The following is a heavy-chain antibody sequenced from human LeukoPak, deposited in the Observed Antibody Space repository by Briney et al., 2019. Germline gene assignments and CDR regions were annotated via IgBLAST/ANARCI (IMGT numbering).Heavy chain of an antibody. V-gene: IGHV3-30*04. Sequence: GGSLRLSCAASGFTFSSYATHWVRQAPGKGLEGVAVISYDGSNKYYADSVKGRFTISRDNSKNTLYLQMNSLRAEDTAVYYCARDQCSGSYRVCYYYYGMDVWGQGTTVTVSS. D-gene: IGHD3-10*02. CDR1: GFTFSSYA. J-gene: IGHJ6*02. CDR3: ARDQCSGSYRVCYYYYGMDV. CDR2: ISYDGSNK.